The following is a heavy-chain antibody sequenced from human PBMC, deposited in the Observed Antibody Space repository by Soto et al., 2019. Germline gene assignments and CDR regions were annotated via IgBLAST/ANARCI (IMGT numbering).Heavy chain of an antibody. J-gene: IGHJ3*02. CDR2: IYYSGST. D-gene: IGHD1-20*01. Sequence: SETLSLTCTVSGGSISSYYWSWIRQPPGKGLEWIGYIYYSGSTNYNPSLKSRVTISVDTSKNQFSLKLSSVTAADTAVYYCASRPRCNYAFDIWGQGTMVTVSS. V-gene: IGHV4-59*01. CDR3: ASRPRCNYAFDI. CDR1: GGSISSYY.